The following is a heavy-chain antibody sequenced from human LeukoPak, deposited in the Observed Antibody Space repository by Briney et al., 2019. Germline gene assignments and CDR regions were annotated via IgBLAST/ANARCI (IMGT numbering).Heavy chain of an antibody. J-gene: IGHJ6*02. CDR2: LNPSGGST. CDR3: ARVEWEYTAMVTGPRGMDV. V-gene: IGHV1-46*01. Sequence: ASVKVSCKASRYTFTSYYMHWVRQAPGQGLEWMGILNPSGGSTSYAQKFQGRVTMTRDTSTSTVYMELSSLRSEDTAVYYCARVEWEYTAMVTGPRGMDVWGQGTTVTVCS. D-gene: IGHD5-18*01. CDR1: RYTFTSYY.